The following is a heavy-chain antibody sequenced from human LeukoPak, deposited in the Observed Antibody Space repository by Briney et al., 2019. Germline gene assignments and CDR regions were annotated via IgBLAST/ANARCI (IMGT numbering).Heavy chain of an antibody. Sequence: ASVKVSCKASGYTFTYYGITWVRQAPGQGLEWMGWISASNGRTDFAPNLRGRVTMTIDTSTSTAYMELRSLRSDDTAVYYCARDGDEHVVTIFEFWGQGTLVTVSS. CDR1: GYTFTYYG. CDR3: ARDGDEHVVTIFEF. V-gene: IGHV1-18*01. D-gene: IGHD4-23*01. J-gene: IGHJ4*02. CDR2: ISASNGRT.